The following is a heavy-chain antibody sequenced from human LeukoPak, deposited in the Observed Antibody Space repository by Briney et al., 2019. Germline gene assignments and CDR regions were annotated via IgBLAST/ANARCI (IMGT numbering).Heavy chain of an antibody. CDR3: ARQSVISSRSPDDAFDL. V-gene: IGHV1-18*01. Sequence: ASVKVSCKASGYTFTKYGISWVRQAPGQGVEWMGWVSGYNGNTDYAQRLQGRVTMTTDTSTSTAYMELRSLRSDDAAVYYCARQSVISSRSPDDAFDLWGQGTMVTVSS. CDR1: GYTFTKYG. D-gene: IGHD2-21*01. CDR2: VSGYNGNT. J-gene: IGHJ3*01.